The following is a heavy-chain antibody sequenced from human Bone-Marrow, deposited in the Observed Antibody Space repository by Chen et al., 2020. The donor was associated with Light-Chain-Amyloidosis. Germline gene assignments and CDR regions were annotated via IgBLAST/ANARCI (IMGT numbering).Heavy chain of an antibody. D-gene: IGHD3-10*01. J-gene: IGHJ3*02. CDR1: GFTFSSYG. CDR2: IWYDGSNK. V-gene: IGHV3-33*01. CDR3: AGSPAGHDAFDI. Sequence: QVQLVESGGGVVQPGRSLRLSCAASGFTFSSYGMHWVRQAPGKGLEWVAVIWYDGSNKYYADSVKGRFTISRDNSKNTLYLQMNSLRAEDTAVYYCAGSPAGHDAFDIWGQGTMVTVSS.